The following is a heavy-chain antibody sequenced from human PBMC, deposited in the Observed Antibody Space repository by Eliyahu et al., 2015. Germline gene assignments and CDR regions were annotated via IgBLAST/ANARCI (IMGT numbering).Heavy chain of an antibody. CDR2: IYTSGST. V-gene: IGHV4-4*09. J-gene: IGHJ4*02. CDR1: GGSISSYY. CDR3: ARRSDWFDY. D-gene: IGHD2-21*01. Sequence: QVQLQESGPGLVKPSETLSLTCTVSGGSISSYYWXWIRQPPGKGLEWIGYIYTSGSTHYNPPLKSRVTISVDTSKNQFSLRLSSVTAADTAVYYCARRSDWFDYWGQGTLVTVSS.